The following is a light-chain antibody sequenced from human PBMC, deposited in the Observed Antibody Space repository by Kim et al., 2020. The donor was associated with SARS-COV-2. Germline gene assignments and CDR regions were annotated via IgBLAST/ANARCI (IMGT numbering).Light chain of an antibody. V-gene: IGLV3-25*03. Sequence: PGQTARITCSGDALPKQYAYWYQQKPGQAPVLVIYKDSERPSGIPERFSGSSSGTKVTLTISGVQAEDEADYYCQSADSSDTWVFGGGTQLTVL. CDR2: KDS. J-gene: IGLJ3*02. CDR1: ALPKQY. CDR3: QSADSSDTWV.